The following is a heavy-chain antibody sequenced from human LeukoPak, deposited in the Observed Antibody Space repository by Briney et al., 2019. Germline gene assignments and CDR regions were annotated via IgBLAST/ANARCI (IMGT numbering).Heavy chain of an antibody. CDR1: GFTFSSYA. CDR3: ARVRGESYYYDSSGYYYFDY. Sequence: GGSLRLSCAASGFTFSSYAMSWVRQAPGKGLEWVSAISGSGGSTYYADSVKGRFTISRDNSKNTLYLQMNSLRAEDTAVYYCARVRGESYYYDSSGYYYFDYWGQGTLVTVSS. D-gene: IGHD3-22*01. V-gene: IGHV3-23*01. CDR2: ISGSGGST. J-gene: IGHJ4*02.